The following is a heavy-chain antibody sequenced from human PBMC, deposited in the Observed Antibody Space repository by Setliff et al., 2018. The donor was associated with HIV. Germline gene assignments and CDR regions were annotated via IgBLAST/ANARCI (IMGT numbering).Heavy chain of an antibody. CDR2: MNPNSGNT. CDR1: GYTFTSYD. V-gene: IGHV1-8*02. J-gene: IGHJ6*03. D-gene: IGHD3-3*01. Sequence: ASVKVSCKASGYTFTSYDINWVRQATGQGLEWMGWMNPNSGNTGYAQKFQGRVTMTGNTSISTAYMELSSLRSEDTAVYYCARDGYYNSWSGYGYYYYMDVWGKGTTVTVSS. CDR3: ARDGYYNSWSGYGYYYYMDV.